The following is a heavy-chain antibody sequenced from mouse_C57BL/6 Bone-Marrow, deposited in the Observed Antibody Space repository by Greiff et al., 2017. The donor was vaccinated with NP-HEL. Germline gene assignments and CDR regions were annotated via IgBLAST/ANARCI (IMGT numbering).Heavy chain of an antibody. D-gene: IGHD2-1*01. CDR1: GYAFSSSW. CDR2: IYPGDGDT. Sequence: QVQLQQSGPELVKPGASVKISCKASGYAFSSSWMNWVKQRPGQGLEWIGRIYPGDGDTNYNGKFKGKATLTADKSSSTAYMQLSSLTSEDSAVYFCASREDGNYDGDDRGKRTSVTVAS. V-gene: IGHV1-82*01. J-gene: IGHJ4*01. CDR3: ASREDGNYDGDD.